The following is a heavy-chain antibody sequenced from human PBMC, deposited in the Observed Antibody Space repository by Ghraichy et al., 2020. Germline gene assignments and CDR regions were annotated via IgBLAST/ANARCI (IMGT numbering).Heavy chain of an antibody. Sequence: GGSLRLSCAASGFTFSNAWMTWVRQAPGKGLEWVGLIKTKPDGGTTDYAAPLKGRFTISRDDSKNTLYLSMNSLRTEDTAVYYCTTDLKGKHVLLHAFDIWGQGTMVTVSS. D-gene: IGHD2-15*01. CDR3: TTDLKGKHVLLHAFDI. J-gene: IGHJ3*02. V-gene: IGHV3-15*01. CDR2: IKTKPDGGTT. CDR1: GFTFSNAW.